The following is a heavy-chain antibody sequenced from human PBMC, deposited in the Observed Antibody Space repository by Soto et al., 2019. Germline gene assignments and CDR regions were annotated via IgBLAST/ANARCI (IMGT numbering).Heavy chain of an antibody. Sequence: QVQLVQSGAEVKKPGSSVRVSCKASGDTFGNHAISWVRQAPGQGLEWLGGIIPVLGVGDNAQNFQGRVTITADASTSTAYLELSSLRSEDTALYYCAREAGYTYGYVFDYWGQGTLVTVSS. J-gene: IGHJ4*02. CDR2: IIPVLGVG. CDR3: AREAGYTYGYVFDY. CDR1: GDTFGNHA. V-gene: IGHV1-69*01. D-gene: IGHD5-18*01.